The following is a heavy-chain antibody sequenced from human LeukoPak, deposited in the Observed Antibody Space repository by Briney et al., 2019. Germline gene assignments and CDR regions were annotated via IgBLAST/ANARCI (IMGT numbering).Heavy chain of an antibody. CDR2: MNPNSANT. CDR3: ARAPEWSGIPYYYMDV. V-gene: IGHV1-8*01. D-gene: IGHD3-3*01. J-gene: IGHJ6*03. Sequence: GASVKVSCKASGYTFTSYDINWVRQATGQGLEWMGWMNPNSANTGYAQKFQGRVTMTRNTSISTAYMELSSLRSEDTAVYYCARAPEWSGIPYYYMDVWGKGTTVTVSS. CDR1: GYTFTSYD.